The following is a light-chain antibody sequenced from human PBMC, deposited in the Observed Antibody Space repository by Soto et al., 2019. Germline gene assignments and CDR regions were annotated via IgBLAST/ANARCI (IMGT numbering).Light chain of an antibody. CDR1: QSFNSIY. CDR3: HQYDSWT. V-gene: IGKV3-20*01. Sequence: IVLTQSPGTLSLSPWERATLSCRASQSFNSIYLAWYQQKPGQAPRLLIYGASSRATGIPDRFSGSGSGTDFTLTISRLEPEDFAVYYCHQYDSWTFGQGTKV. J-gene: IGKJ1*01. CDR2: GAS.